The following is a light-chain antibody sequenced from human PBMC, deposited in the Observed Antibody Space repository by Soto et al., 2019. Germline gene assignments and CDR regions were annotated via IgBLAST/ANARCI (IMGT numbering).Light chain of an antibody. CDR3: CSYAGSSTSVV. CDR2: EGS. V-gene: IGLV2-23*01. Sequence: HSVLTQPASVSGSPGQSITISCTGTSRDVGSYNLVSWYQQHPGKAPKLMIYEGSKRPSGVSNRFSGSKSGNTASLTISGLQAEDEADYYCCSYAGSSTSVVFGGGTKLTVL. CDR1: SRDVGSYNL. J-gene: IGLJ2*01.